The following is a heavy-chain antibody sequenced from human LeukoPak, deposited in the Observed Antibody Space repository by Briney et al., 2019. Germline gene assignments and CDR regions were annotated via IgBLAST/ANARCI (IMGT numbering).Heavy chain of an antibody. CDR1: GYTFTGYY. CDR2: INPSSGGT. CDR3: ARGPGYGLDY. Sequence: ASMKVSCKASGYTFTGYYMHWVRQAPGQGLEWMGWINPSSGGTNYAQKFQGRVTMTRDTSISTAYMELSGLRSDDTAVYYCARGPGYGLDYWGQGTLVTVSS. J-gene: IGHJ4*02. V-gene: IGHV1-2*02. D-gene: IGHD5-12*01.